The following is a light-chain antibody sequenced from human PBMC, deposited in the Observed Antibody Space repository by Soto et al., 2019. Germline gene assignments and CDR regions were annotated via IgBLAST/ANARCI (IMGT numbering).Light chain of an antibody. J-gene: IGLJ1*01. CDR3: NSYTGSSTYV. CDR1: SSDVGSYNR. Sequence: QSALTQPPSVSGSPVQSVAISCTGTSSDVGSYNRVSWYQQPPGAAPKLMIYEVSNRPSGVPDRFSGSKSGNTASLTISGLQAEDEADYYCNSYTGSSTYVFGTGTKLTVL. CDR2: EVS. V-gene: IGLV2-18*02.